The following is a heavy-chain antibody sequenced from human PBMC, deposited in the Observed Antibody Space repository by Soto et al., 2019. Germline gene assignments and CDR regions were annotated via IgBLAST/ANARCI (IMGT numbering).Heavy chain of an antibody. CDR3: AKDSIGIQLWRYYFDY. D-gene: IGHD5-18*01. CDR1: GFTFSSYA. J-gene: IGHJ4*02. V-gene: IGHV3-23*01. Sequence: PGGSLRLSCAASGFTFSSYAIIWVRQAPGKGLEWVSAISGSGGSTYYPDSVKGRFTISRDNSKNTLYRQMNSLRAVDTAVYYCAKDSIGIQLWRYYFDYWGQGTLVTVSS. CDR2: ISGSGGST.